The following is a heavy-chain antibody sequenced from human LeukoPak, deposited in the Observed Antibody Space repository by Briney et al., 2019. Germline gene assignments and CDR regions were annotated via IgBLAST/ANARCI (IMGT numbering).Heavy chain of an antibody. J-gene: IGHJ4*02. V-gene: IGHV3-21*01. D-gene: IGHD3-10*01. CDR1: GFTFSSYS. Sequence: GGSLRLSCAASGFTFSSYSMNWVRQAPGKGLEWVSSISSSSSYIYYADSVKGRFTISRDNAKNSLYLQMNSLRAEDTAVYYCARALLDYYGAFDYWGQGTLVTVSS. CDR3: ARALLDYYGAFDY. CDR2: ISSSSSYI.